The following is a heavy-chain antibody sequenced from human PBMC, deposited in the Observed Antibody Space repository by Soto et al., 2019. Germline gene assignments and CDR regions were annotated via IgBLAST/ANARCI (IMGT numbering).Heavy chain of an antibody. D-gene: IGHD1-26*01. CDR3: ARDRQWDARGDAFDI. CDR2: IYTSGST. Sequence: QVQLQESGPGLVKPSETLSLTCTVSGGSISSYYWSWIRQPAGKGLEWIGRIYTSGSTNYNPSLTSRVTMSVDTSKNQVSQKLSSVTAADTAVYYCARDRQWDARGDAFDIWGQGTMVTVSS. J-gene: IGHJ3*02. CDR1: GGSISSYY. V-gene: IGHV4-4*07.